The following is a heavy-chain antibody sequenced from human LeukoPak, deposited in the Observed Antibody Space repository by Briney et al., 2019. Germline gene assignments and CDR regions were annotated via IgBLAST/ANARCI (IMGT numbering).Heavy chain of an antibody. J-gene: IGHJ4*02. CDR1: GFTFSSYA. CDR3: ARDFQLTYGSGHPGY. CDR2: ISYDGSNK. Sequence: GGSLRLSCAASGFTFSSYAMHWVCQAPGKGLEWVAVISYDGSNKYYADSVKGRFTISRDNSKNTLYLQMNSLRAEDTAVYYCARDFQLTYGSGHPGYWGQGTLVTVSS. V-gene: IGHV3-30-3*01. D-gene: IGHD3-10*01.